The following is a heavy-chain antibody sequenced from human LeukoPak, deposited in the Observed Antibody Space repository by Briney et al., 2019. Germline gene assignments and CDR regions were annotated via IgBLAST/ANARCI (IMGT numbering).Heavy chain of an antibody. CDR2: MNPNSGNT. Sequence: GASVKVSCKATGYTFTNYEINWVRQATGQGLEWMGWMNPNSGNTGYAQKFQGRVTMPRNTSISTAYMELSSLRSEDTAVYYCARFVVTATPGGDYWGQGTLVTVSS. J-gene: IGHJ4*02. CDR1: GYTFTNYE. D-gene: IGHD2-21*02. V-gene: IGHV1-8*01. CDR3: ARFVVTATPGGDY.